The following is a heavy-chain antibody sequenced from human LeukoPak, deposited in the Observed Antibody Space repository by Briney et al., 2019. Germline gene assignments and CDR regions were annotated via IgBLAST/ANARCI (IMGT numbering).Heavy chain of an antibody. Sequence: GGSLRLSCAASGFTFSSYAMHWVRQAPGKGLEWVAVISYDGSNKYYADSVKGRFTISRDNSKNTLYLQMNSLRAEDTAVYYCARVLLGSGWYAREGSGIDYWGQGTLVTVSS. V-gene: IGHV3-30*04. CDR2: ISYDGSNK. D-gene: IGHD6-19*01. J-gene: IGHJ4*02. CDR1: GFTFSSYA. CDR3: ARVLLGSGWYAREGSGIDY.